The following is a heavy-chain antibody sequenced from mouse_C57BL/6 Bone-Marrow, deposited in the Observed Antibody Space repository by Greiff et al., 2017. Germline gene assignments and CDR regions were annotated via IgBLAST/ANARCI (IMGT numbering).Heavy chain of an antibody. D-gene: IGHD3-2*02. CDR3: ARSQLRLLFAY. V-gene: IGHV1-19*01. Sequence: VQLQQSGPVLVKPGASVKMSCKASGYTFTDYYMNWVKQSHGKSLEWIGVINPYNGGTSYNQKFKGKAILTVDKSSSTAYMELNILTSEDSAVYYCARSQLRLLFAYWGQGTLVTVSA. CDR1: GYTFTDYY. CDR2: INPYNGGT. J-gene: IGHJ3*01.